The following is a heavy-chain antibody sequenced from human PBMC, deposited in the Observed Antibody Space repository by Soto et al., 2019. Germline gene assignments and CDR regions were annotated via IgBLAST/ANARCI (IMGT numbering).Heavy chain of an antibody. CDR1: GFTFSSYA. J-gene: IGHJ3*02. D-gene: IGHD3-22*01. CDR3: ARDGLVLGLNYYDSSGYSSRHDAFDI. V-gene: IGHV3-30-3*01. Sequence: GGSLRLSCAASGFTFSSYAMHWVRQAPGKGLEWVAVISYDGSNKYYADSVKGRFTISRDNSKNTLYLQMNSLRAEDTAVYYCARDGLVLGLNYYDSSGYSSRHDAFDIWGQGTMVTVSS. CDR2: ISYDGSNK.